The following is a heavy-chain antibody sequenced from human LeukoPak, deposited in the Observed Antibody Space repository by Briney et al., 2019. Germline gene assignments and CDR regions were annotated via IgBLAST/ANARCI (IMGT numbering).Heavy chain of an antibody. D-gene: IGHD3-22*01. CDR3: ARVNRRYYCDSSGYYYSLGWFDP. Sequence: SETLSLTCTVSGGSISSYYWSWIRQPPGKGLEWIGYIYYSGSTNYNPSLKSRVTISVDTSKNQFSLKLSSVTAADTAVYYCARVNRRYYCDSSGYYYSLGWFDPWAREPWSPSPQ. CDR2: IYYSGST. CDR1: GGSISSYY. J-gene: IGHJ5*02. V-gene: IGHV4-59*01.